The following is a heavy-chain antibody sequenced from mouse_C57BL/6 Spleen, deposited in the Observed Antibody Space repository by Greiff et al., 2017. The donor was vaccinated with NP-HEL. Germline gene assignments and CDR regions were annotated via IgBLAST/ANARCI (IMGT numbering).Heavy chain of an antibody. V-gene: IGHV1-39*01. CDR3: ARWGSTMITTGHYYAMDY. CDR2: INPNYGTT. CDR1: GYSFTDYN. D-gene: IGHD2-4*01. Sequence: LKESGPELVKPGASVKISCKASGYSFTDYNMNWVKQSNGKSLEWIGVINPNYGTTSYNQKFKGKATVTVDQSSSTAYMQLNSLTSEDSAVYYCARWGSTMITTGHYYAMDYWGQGTSVTVSS. J-gene: IGHJ4*01.